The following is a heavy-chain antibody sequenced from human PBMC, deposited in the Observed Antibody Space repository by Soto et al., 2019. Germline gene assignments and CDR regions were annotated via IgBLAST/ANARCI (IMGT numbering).Heavy chain of an antibody. Sequence: GGSLRLSCAASGFTFSSYGMHRVRQAPGKGLEWVAVISYDGSNKYYADSVKGRFTISRDNSKNTLYLQMNSLRAEDTAVYYCAKDSFATTVFYNWFDPWGQGTLVTVSS. CDR2: ISYDGSNK. CDR3: AKDSFATTVFYNWFDP. V-gene: IGHV3-30*18. D-gene: IGHD4-17*01. J-gene: IGHJ5*02. CDR1: GFTFSSYG.